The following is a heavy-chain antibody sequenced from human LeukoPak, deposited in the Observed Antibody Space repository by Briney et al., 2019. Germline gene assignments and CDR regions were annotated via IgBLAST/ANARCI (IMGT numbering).Heavy chain of an antibody. D-gene: IGHD1/OR15-1a*01. J-gene: IGHJ4*02. CDR3: ARWNTYGLQY. CDR1: GFTFDNYA. CDR2: ISTSNGNT. V-gene: IGHV3-21*05. Sequence: GGSLRLSCVASGFTFDNYAMHWVRQAPGKGLEWLSYISTSNGNTYYADSVKGRFTISRDNAKNSLYLQMNSLSAEDTAVYYCARWNTYGLQYWGQGTLVTVSS.